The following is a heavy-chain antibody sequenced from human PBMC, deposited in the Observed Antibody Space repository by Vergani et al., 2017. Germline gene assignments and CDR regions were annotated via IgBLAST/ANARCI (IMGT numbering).Heavy chain of an antibody. V-gene: IGHV4-59*01. CDR1: GGSISSYY. Sequence: QVQLQESGPGLVKPPETLSLACTVSGGSISSYYWSWIRQPPGKRLEWIGYIYYSGSAKYNPSLESRVTMSVDTSKNQFSLNLTSVTAADTAVYYCARSYGYDAFDVWGQGTKVTVSS. D-gene: IGHD3-10*01. CDR3: ARSYGYDAFDV. CDR2: IYYSGSA. J-gene: IGHJ3*01.